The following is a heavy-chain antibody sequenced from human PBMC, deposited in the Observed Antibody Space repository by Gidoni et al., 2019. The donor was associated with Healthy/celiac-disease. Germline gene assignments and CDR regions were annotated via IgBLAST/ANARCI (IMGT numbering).Heavy chain of an antibody. D-gene: IGHD6-19*01. J-gene: IGHJ4*02. Sequence: QVQLQESGPGLVKPSQTLSLTCTVSGGPISSGGYSWSWIRQHPGKGLEWIGYIYYSGSTYYNPSLKSRVTISVDTSKNQFSLKLSSVTAADTAVYYCARVGVSTSGWYLGPFDYWGQGTLVTVSS. CDR3: ARVGVSTSGWYLGPFDY. CDR1: GGPISSGGYS. CDR2: IYYSGST. V-gene: IGHV4-31*03.